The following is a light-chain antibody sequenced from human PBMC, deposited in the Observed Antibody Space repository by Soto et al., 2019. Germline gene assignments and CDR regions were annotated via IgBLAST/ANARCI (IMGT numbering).Light chain of an antibody. CDR2: DAY. CDR3: HQYASSFGT. CDR1: QSVGHMF. J-gene: IGKJ1*01. Sequence: EIVLTQSPDTLSLSPGDRATLSCRASQSVGHMFLAWFQQQPGQAPRLLIFDAYRRATGIPDRFSGGGSGTIFALTISRLDPEYFALYYCHQYASSFGTGGQGTKV. V-gene: IGKV3-20*01.